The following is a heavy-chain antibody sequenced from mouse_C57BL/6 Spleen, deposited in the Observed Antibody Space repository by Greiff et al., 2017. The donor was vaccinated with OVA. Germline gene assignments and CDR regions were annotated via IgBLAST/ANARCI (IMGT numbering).Heavy chain of an antibody. CDR2: IYPGSGNT. Sequence: QVQLQQSGPELVKPGASVKISCKASGYSFTSYYIHWVKQRPGQGLAWIGWIYPGSGNTKYNEKFKGKATLTADTSSSTAYMQLSSLTSEDSAVYYCARMGDNDIDYWGQGTTLTVSS. CDR3: ARMGDNDIDY. V-gene: IGHV1-66*01. CDR1: GYSFTSYY. D-gene: IGHD2-13*01. J-gene: IGHJ2*01.